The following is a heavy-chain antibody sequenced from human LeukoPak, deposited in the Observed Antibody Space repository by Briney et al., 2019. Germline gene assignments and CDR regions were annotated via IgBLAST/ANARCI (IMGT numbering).Heavy chain of an antibody. J-gene: IGHJ5*02. CDR1: GGSFSGYY. D-gene: IGHD6-13*01. Sequence: SETLSLTCAVYGGSFSGYYWSWIRQPPGKGLEWIGEINHSGSTNYNPSLTSRVTISVDTSKNQFSLKLSSVTAADTAVYYCARVFSWPNWFDPWGQGTLVTVSS. CDR2: INHSGST. CDR3: ARVFSWPNWFDP. V-gene: IGHV4-34*01.